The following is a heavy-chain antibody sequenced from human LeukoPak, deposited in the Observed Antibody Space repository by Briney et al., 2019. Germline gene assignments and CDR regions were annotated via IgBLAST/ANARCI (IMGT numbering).Heavy chain of an antibody. D-gene: IGHD3-3*01. J-gene: IGHJ4*02. CDR3: ARAPYDFWSGYTLYYFDY. Sequence: ASVKVSCKASGSPFTGYYMPWVRQAPGQGLGWMGWFNPTSGGPNYPKKFRGRVTMTRATSISTAYMELIRLRSDDTAVYYCARAPYDFWSGYTLYYFDYWGQGTLVTVSS. V-gene: IGHV1-2*02. CDR2: FNPTSGGP. CDR1: GSPFTGYY.